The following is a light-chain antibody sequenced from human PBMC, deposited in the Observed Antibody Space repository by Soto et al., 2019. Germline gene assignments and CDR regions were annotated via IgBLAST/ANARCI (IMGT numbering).Light chain of an antibody. J-gene: IGKJ1*01. CDR3: QLSGDSRT. CDR2: GTS. CDR1: QIITSNY. Sequence: EIVLTQSPGTLSLSPGERATLSCRASQIITSNYFAWYQQKPGQAPSLLIDGTSSRATGIPDRFSGSGSRTDFTLTISRLEPEDFAVYYCQLSGDSRTFGQGPKGES. V-gene: IGKV3-20*01.